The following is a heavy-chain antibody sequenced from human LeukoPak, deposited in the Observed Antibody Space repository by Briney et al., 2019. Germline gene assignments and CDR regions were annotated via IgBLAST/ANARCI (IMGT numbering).Heavy chain of an antibody. CDR2: IYTSGST. Sequence: PSETLSLTCTVSGGSISSGSYYWSWIRQPAGKGLEWIGRIYTSGSTNYNPSLKSRVTISVDTSKNQFSLKLSSVTAADTAVYYCARDAVAEGYFDYWGQGALVTVSS. J-gene: IGHJ4*02. D-gene: IGHD2-15*01. V-gene: IGHV4-61*02. CDR1: GGSISSGSYY. CDR3: ARDAVAEGYFDY.